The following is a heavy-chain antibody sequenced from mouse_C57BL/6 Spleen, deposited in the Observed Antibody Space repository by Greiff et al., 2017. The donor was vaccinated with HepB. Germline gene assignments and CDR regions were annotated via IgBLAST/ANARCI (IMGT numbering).Heavy chain of an antibody. CDR1: GYTFTSYW. CDR2: IDPSDSET. Sequence: QVQLQQPGAELVRPGSSVKLSCKASGYTFTSYWMHWVKQRPIQGLEWIGNIDPSDSETHYNQKFKDKATLTVDKSSSTAYMQLSSLTSEDSAVYYCARRDYYGSSYYFDYWGQSTTLTVSS. J-gene: IGHJ2*01. CDR3: ARRDYYGSSYYFDY. D-gene: IGHD1-1*01. V-gene: IGHV1-52*01.